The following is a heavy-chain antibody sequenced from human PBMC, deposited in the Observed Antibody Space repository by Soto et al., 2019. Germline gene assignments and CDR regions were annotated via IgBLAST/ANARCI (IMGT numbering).Heavy chain of an antibody. Sequence: ELQLVESGGGLVQPGESLRLSCAASGFSLRDYWMNWVRQAPGKGLEWVANIRQDGGEKNYVDSVKGRFTISRDNAKNSLFLQMNTLRVEDTAVYYCLITTTDFGVWGQGTMVIVSS. J-gene: IGHJ3*01. CDR1: GFSLRDYW. D-gene: IGHD3-22*01. CDR3: LITTTDFGV. V-gene: IGHV3-7*01. CDR2: IRQDGGEK.